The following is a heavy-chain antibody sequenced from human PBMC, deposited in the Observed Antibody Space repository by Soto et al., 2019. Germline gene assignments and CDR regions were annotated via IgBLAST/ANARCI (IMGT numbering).Heavy chain of an antibody. D-gene: IGHD2-21*02. V-gene: IGHV3-74*01. CDR2: ITSDGKSK. J-gene: IGHJ5*02. CDR3: ARESGDWPLNWFDP. CDR1: GFNFSNHW. Sequence: GGSLRLSCAASGFNFSNHWMHWVRQRPGEGLVWVSRITSDGKSKAYAKSVKGRFAISRDNAKNTLYLQMNGLTAEDTAVYYCARESGDWPLNWFDPWGQGTLVTVSS.